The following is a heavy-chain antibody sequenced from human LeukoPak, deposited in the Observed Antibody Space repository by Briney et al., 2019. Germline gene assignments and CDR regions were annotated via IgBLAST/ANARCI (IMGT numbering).Heavy chain of an antibody. V-gene: IGHV3-11*05. J-gene: IGHJ4*02. Sequence: PGGSLRLSCAASGFTFSDYYMSWIRQAPGKGLEWVSYISSSSSYTNYADSVKGRFTISRDNAKNSLYLQMNSLRAEDTAVYYCARVCRGSSGYFDYWGQGTLVTVSS. CDR2: ISSSSSYT. CDR3: ARVCRGSSGYFDY. D-gene: IGHD6-13*01. CDR1: GFTFSDYY.